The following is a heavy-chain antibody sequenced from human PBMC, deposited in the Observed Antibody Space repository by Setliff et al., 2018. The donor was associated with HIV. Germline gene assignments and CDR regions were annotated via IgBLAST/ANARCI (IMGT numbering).Heavy chain of an antibody. CDR2: IEPSSSGT. CDR3: ARQDHSSVNTGSLYAFDV. D-gene: IGHD2-8*02. V-gene: IGHV1-2*06. CDR1: GYTFTAYY. Sequence: ASVKVSCKASGYTFTAYYIHWVRQAPGHELQLMGRIEPSSSGTNYIQKFQGRVTITRDTSIYTVYMELTGLTSDDTAVYYCARQDHSSVNTGSLYAFDVWGQGTMVTVSS. J-gene: IGHJ3*01.